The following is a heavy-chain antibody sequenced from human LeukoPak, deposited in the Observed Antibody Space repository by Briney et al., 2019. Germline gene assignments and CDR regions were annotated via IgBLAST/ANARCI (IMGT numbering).Heavy chain of an antibody. D-gene: IGHD6-19*01. CDR2: INPSGGST. CDR3: ARSLSSGWYGYYFDY. Sequence: ASVKVSCKASGYTFTSYYMHWVRQAPGQGLEWMGIINPSGGSTSYAQKFQGRVTITADESTSTAYMELSSLRSEDTAVYYCARSLSSGWYGYYFDYWGQGTLVTVSS. CDR1: GYTFTSYY. V-gene: IGHV1-46*01. J-gene: IGHJ4*02.